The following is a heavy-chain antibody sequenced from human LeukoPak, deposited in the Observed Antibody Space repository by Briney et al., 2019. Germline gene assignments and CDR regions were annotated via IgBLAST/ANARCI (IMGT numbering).Heavy chain of an antibody. CDR3: ARVSGSFMDV. CDR1: GGSIISFY. CDR2: IYYSGST. Sequence: KPSETLSLTCTVSGGSIISFYWSWIRQSPGKGLEWIGYIYYSGSTNYNPSLQSRVTISVDTSKNQLSLKLRYVTAADTAVYYCARVSGSFMDVWGKGTTVTISS. J-gene: IGHJ6*03. D-gene: IGHD3-10*01. V-gene: IGHV4-59*01.